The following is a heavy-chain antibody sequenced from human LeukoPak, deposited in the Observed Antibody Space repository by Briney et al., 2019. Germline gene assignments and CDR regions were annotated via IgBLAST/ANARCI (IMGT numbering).Heavy chain of an antibody. Sequence: SETLSLTCTVSGGSVSSGSYYWSWIRKPPGKGLEWFGYIYYSGSTNYNPSLQSRVTISVDTSKNQFSLKLSSVTAADPAVYYCARVLVGATEGFDYWGQGTLVTVSS. V-gene: IGHV4-61*01. CDR3: ARVLVGATEGFDY. CDR1: GGSVSSGSYY. J-gene: IGHJ4*02. CDR2: IYYSGST. D-gene: IGHD1-26*01.